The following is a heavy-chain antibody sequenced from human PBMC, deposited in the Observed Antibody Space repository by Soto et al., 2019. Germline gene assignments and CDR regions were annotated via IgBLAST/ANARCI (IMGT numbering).Heavy chain of an antibody. CDR2: IYDNGTT. Sequence: QAGGSLRLSCAASGLTVSNAYMAWVRQAPGMGLEWISVIYDNGTTYYADSVKGRFTISRDTSTNTLSLQMGSLRAEDTAVYYCVRPLPPGRNYGLVVRGKGTTVTVS. J-gene: IGHJ6*04. D-gene: IGHD3-10*01. V-gene: IGHV3-53*01. CDR3: VRPLPPGRNYGLVV. CDR1: GLTVSNAY.